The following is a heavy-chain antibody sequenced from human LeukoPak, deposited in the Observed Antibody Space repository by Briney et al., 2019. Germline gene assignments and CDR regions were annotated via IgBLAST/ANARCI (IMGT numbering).Heavy chain of an antibody. Sequence: KPSETLSLTCAVYGGSFNAYYWTWIRQTPGKGLEWMGEINHSGNTNYNPSLESRVTISADTSKNQFSLNLGSVTAADTAIYYCARGLRFIQGPGYYYMDVWGKGTTVTVSS. CDR1: GGSFNAYY. J-gene: IGHJ6*03. V-gene: IGHV4-34*01. CDR3: ARGLRFIQGPGYYYMDV. D-gene: IGHD3-16*02. CDR2: INHSGNT.